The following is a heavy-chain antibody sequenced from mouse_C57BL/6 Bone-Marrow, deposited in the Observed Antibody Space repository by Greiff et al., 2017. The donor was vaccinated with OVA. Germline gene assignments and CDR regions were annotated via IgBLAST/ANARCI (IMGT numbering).Heavy chain of an antibody. D-gene: IGHD2-13*01. Sequence: QVQLQQPGAELVKPGASVKMSCKASGYTFTSYWITWVKQRPGQGLEWIGDIYPGSGSTNYNEKFKSKATLTVDTSSSTAYMQLSSLTSEDSAVYYCARSRGDPSYWYFEVWGTGTTVTVSS. CDR2: IYPGSGST. CDR3: ARSRGDPSYWYFEV. V-gene: IGHV1-55*01. J-gene: IGHJ1*03. CDR1: GYTFTSYW.